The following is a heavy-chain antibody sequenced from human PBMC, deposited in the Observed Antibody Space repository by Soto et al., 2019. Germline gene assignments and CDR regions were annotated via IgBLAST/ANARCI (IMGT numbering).Heavy chain of an antibody. J-gene: IGHJ4*02. CDR2: INPIVGIA. Sequence: SVKVSCKTSGDSFNDYYIHWVRQAPGQGLEWMGRINPIVGIANYAQKFQGRVTITADKSTSTAYMELSSLRSEDTAVYYCARDENGGSCYWGQGTLVTVSS. CDR3: ARDENGGSCY. D-gene: IGHD2-15*01. V-gene: IGHV1-69*04. CDR1: GDSFNDYY.